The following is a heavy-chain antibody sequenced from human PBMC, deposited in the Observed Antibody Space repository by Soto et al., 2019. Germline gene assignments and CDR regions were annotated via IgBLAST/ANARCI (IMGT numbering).Heavy chain of an antibody. V-gene: IGHV1-69*13. CDR1: GATFSTYA. D-gene: IGHD6-19*01. J-gene: IGHJ4*02. CDR3: ARPKGSYSSGYYYFDY. CDR2: IIPLFGTA. Sequence: SVKVSCKTSGATFSTYAIYSVRQAPGQGLEWMGAIIPLFGTADYAQKFQGRVTITADESTSTAYMELSSLRSEDTAVYYCARPKGSYSSGYYYFDYRGQGTLVTVSS.